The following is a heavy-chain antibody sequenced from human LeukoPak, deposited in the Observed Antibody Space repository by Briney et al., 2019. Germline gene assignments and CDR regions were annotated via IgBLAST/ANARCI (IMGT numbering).Heavy chain of an antibody. D-gene: IGHD3-10*01. Sequence: GGSPRLSCAASGFTFSSYWMSWVRQAPGKGLEWVANIKQDGSEKYYVDSVKGRFTISRDNAKNSLYLQMNSLRAEDTAVYYCARYTVLLWFGELLDVWGKGTTVTVSS. V-gene: IGHV3-7*01. CDR2: IKQDGSEK. CDR1: GFTFSSYW. J-gene: IGHJ6*04. CDR3: ARYTVLLWFGELLDV.